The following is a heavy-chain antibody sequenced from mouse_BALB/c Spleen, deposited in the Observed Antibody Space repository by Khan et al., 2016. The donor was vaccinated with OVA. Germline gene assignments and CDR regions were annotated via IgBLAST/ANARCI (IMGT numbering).Heavy chain of an antibody. D-gene: IGHD4-1*01. CDR1: GFNIKDTY. CDR3: ARDYWDVFAY. Sequence: EVQLQQSGAELVKPGASVKLSCTASGFNIKDTYMHWVKQRPEQGLEWIGRIDPANGYTKYDPKFQGKATITADTSSNPAYLQLSSLASEDTAVYYCARDYWDVFAYWGQGTLVTVSA. CDR2: IDPANGYT. V-gene: IGHV14-3*02. J-gene: IGHJ3*01.